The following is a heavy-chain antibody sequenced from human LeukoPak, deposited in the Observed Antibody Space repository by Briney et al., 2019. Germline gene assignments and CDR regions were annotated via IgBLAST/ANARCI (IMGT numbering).Heavy chain of an antibody. CDR1: GFSFSGYA. CDR3: AKSGSYERWFDP. Sequence: GSLRLSCAASGFSFSGYAMSWIRQAPGKGLEWVSGISGSGGHTHYADSVKGRFTISRDNSKKTLYLEVFSLRADDTAVYYCAKSGSYERWFDPWGQGTLVTVSS. D-gene: IGHD1-26*01. J-gene: IGHJ5*02. CDR2: ISGSGGHT. V-gene: IGHV3-23*01.